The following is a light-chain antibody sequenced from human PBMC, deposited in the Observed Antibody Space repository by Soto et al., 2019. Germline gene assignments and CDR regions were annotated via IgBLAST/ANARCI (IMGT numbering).Light chain of an antibody. CDR2: DAS. CDR1: QSVSSY. J-gene: IGKJ1*01. CDR3: QQSSNWPPTWT. Sequence: EIVLTQSPATLSLSPGERATLSCRASQSVSSYLAWYQQKPGQAPRLLIYDASNRATGIPARFSGSGSGTDFTLTISSLEPEDFAVYYCQQSSNWPPTWTFGQGTKV. V-gene: IGKV3-11*01.